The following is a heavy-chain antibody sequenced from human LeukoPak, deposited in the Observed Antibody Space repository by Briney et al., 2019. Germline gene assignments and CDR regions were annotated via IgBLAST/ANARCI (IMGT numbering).Heavy chain of an antibody. CDR3: ARDRSGSSWFLDY. J-gene: IGHJ4*02. CDR1: GGSISSYY. D-gene: IGHD6-13*01. CDR2: IYYSGST. Sequence: SETLSLTCTVSGGSISSYYWSWIRQPPGKGLEWIGYIYYSGSTNYNPSLRSRVTISVDTSKNQFSLKLSSVTAADTAVYYCARDRSGSSWFLDYWGQGTLVTVSS. V-gene: IGHV4-59*01.